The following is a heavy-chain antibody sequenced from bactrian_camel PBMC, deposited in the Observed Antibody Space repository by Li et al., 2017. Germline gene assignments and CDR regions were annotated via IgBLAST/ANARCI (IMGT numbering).Heavy chain of an antibody. J-gene: IGHJ4*01. Sequence: HVQLVESGGGSAQAGGSLRLSCKAAGISFGDSEMGWYRQAPGKERELVSTISSDGTTSYADSVKGRFTISQDNAKNTLYLQMNSLKTEDTAVYYCATVPLWSTVVAGTSFARYEYNYWGQGTQVTVS. D-gene: IGHD6*01. CDR3: ATVPLWSTVVAGTSFARYEYNY. CDR2: ISSDGTT. CDR1: GISFGDSE. V-gene: IGHV3S55*01.